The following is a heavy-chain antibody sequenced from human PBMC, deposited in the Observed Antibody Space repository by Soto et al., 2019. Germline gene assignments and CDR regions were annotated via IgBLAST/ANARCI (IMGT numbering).Heavy chain of an antibody. CDR1: GFTFNSHA. Sequence: EVQLMESGGALVQPGGSLRLSCAASGFTFNSHAMSWVRQAPGKGLEWVATVSDSGSGTFYGRDSVKGRFTISRDNSKNTLYLQMSSLKAEDTAVYYCAKGIPARLTDYWGQGTLVTVSS. CDR2: VSDSGSGT. J-gene: IGHJ4*02. V-gene: IGHV3-23*01. CDR3: AKGIPARLTDY. D-gene: IGHD6-6*01.